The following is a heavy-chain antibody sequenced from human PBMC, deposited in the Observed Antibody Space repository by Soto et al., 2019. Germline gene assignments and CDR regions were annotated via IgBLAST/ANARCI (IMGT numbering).Heavy chain of an antibody. CDR3: TTAGVHTAFDY. J-gene: IGHJ4*02. D-gene: IGHD7-27*01. Sequence: EVQLVESGGGFVKPGESLRLSCAASGFTFSKAWMSWVRQAPGKGLEWVGRIKSEVDGGTTDHAAPVRGRFTISEDASKNTLYLQMHSLKTEDTAVYYCTTAGVHTAFDYWGQGTLVTVSS. CDR1: GFTFSKAW. CDR2: IKSEVDGGTT. V-gene: IGHV3-15*01.